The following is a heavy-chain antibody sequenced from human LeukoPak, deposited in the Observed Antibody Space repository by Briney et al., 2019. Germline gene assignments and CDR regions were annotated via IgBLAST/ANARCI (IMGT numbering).Heavy chain of an antibody. CDR1: GGSISSYY. CDR3: ARLSYSYAFDI. D-gene: IGHD2-15*01. J-gene: IGHJ3*02. Sequence: PSETLSLTCTVSGGSISSYYWSWIRQPPGKGLEWIGYIYYSGSTNYNPSLKSRVTISVDTSKNQFSLKLSSVTAADTAVYYCARLSYSYAFDIWGQGTMVTVSS. V-gene: IGHV4-59*08. CDR2: IYYSGST.